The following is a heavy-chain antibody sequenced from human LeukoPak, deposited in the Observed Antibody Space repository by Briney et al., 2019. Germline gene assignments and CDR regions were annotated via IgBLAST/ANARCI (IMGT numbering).Heavy chain of an antibody. J-gene: IGHJ4*02. CDR3: ARHYYDSSGYYYARLGFDY. Sequence: SVNVSCKASRCTFSSYAISWVRQAPGQGLEWMGGIIPIFGTANYAQKFQGRVTITADESTSTAYMELSSLRSEDTAVYYCARHYYDSSGYYYARLGFDYWGQGTLVTVSS. V-gene: IGHV1-69*13. CDR1: RCTFSSYA. D-gene: IGHD3-22*01. CDR2: IIPIFGTA.